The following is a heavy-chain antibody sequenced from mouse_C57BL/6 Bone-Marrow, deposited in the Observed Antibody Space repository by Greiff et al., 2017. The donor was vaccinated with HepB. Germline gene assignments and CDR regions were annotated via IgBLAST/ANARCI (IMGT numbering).Heavy chain of an antibody. CDR2: ISYSGST. J-gene: IGHJ2*01. D-gene: IGHD1-1*01. V-gene: IGHV3-8*01. Sequence: VQLKESGPGLAKPSQTLSLPCSVPGYSITSDYWNWIRNFPGNKLEYMGYISYSGSTYYNPSLKSRISITRDTSKNQYYLQLNSVTTEDTATYYCAGDRYYHDSCYIDYWGEGTTLTVSS. CDR3: AGDRYYHDSCYIDY. CDR1: GYSITSDY.